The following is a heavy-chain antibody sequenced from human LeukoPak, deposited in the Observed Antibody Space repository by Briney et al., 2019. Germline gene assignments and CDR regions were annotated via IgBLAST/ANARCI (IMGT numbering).Heavy chain of an antibody. CDR1: GFTFSSYA. CDR2: IGASGGST. Sequence: GGSLRLSCATSGFTFSSYAMSWVRQAPGKGLEWVSGIGASGGSTYYADSVKGRFTISRDNSKNTLYLQMNSLRAEDTAVYYCARAPDYYGSGSYLGAFDIWGQGTMVTVSS. V-gene: IGHV3-23*01. D-gene: IGHD3-10*01. J-gene: IGHJ3*02. CDR3: ARAPDYYGSGSYLGAFDI.